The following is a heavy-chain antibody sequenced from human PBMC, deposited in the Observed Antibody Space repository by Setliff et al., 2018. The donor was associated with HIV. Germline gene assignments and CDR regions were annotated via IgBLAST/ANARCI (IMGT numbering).Heavy chain of an antibody. D-gene: IGHD2-2*01. V-gene: IGHV3-21*01. Sequence: GSLRLSCAASGFTFSSYTMHCVRQAPGKGLEWVASISGGGKSIYYADSVKGRFTISRDNADRSLYLQMNSLRAEDTAVYYCVKDEEYIGVVSATMNMPGYYHYYYMDVWGKGSTVTVS. CDR1: GFTFSSYT. CDR2: ISGGGKSI. CDR3: VKDEEYIGVVSATMNMPGYYHYYYMDV. J-gene: IGHJ6*03.